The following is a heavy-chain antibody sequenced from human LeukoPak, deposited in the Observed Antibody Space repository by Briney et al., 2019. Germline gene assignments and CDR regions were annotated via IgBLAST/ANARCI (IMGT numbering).Heavy chain of an antibody. CDR1: GFTFSSYA. J-gene: IGHJ6*03. CDR3: AREGRYYGSGSYYNSYYYYYMDV. D-gene: IGHD3-10*01. V-gene: IGHV3-23*01. CDR2: ISGSGGST. Sequence: GGSLRLSCAASGFTFSSYAMSWVRQAPGKGLEWVSAISGSGGSTYYADSVKGRFTISRDNSKNTLYLQMNSLRAEDTAVYYCAREGRYYGSGSYYNSYYYYYMDVWGKGTTVTVSS.